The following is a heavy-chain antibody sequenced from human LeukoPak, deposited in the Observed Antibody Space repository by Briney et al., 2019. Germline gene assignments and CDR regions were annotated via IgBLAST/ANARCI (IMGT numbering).Heavy chain of an antibody. V-gene: IGHV3-33*01. CDR1: GFTFSTYG. D-gene: IGHD3-3*01. J-gene: IGHJ4*02. CDR3: ARSEYDFWSGYPRRYFDY. Sequence: GSLRLSCAASGFTFSTYGMHWVRQAPGKGLEWVALIWYDGSNKYYAESVKVRFTISRDNSKDTLYLQMNSLRAEDTAVYYCARSEYDFWSGYPRRYFDYWGQGTLVTVSS. CDR2: IWYDGSNK.